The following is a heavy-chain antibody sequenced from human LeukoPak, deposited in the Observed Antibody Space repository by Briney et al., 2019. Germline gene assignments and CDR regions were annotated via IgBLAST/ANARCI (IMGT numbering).Heavy chain of an antibody. Sequence: SETLSLTCTVSGGSISSYYWSWIRQPPGKGLEWIGYIYYSGSTNYNASLKSRVTISVDTSKNQFSLKLSSVTAADTAVYYCASYSYYYDSSGYFDYWGQGTLVTVSS. J-gene: IGHJ4*02. CDR1: GGSISSYY. V-gene: IGHV4-59*01. CDR3: ASYSYYYDSSGYFDY. CDR2: IYYSGST. D-gene: IGHD3-22*01.